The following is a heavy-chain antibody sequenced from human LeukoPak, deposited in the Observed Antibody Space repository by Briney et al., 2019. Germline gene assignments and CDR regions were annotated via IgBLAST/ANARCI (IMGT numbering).Heavy chain of an antibody. V-gene: IGHV1-8*01. D-gene: IGHD4-23*01. J-gene: IGHJ6*02. Sequence: ASVKVSCKASGHTFTSYDINWVRQATGQGLEWMGWMNPNSGNTGYAQKFQGRVTMTRNTSISTAYMELSSLRSEDTAVYYCARTMGDYGGNDGMDVWGQGTTVTVSS. CDR1: GHTFTSYD. CDR2: MNPNSGNT. CDR3: ARTMGDYGGNDGMDV.